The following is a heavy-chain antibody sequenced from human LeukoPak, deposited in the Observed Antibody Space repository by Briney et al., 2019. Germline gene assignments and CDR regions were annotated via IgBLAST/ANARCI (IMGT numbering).Heavy chain of an antibody. D-gene: IGHD5-18*01. Sequence: PGGSLRLSCAASAFTFTLYWMSWVRQAPGKGLEWVANIKQDGGETYYVDSVKGRFTISRDNAKNSLYLQMNSLTAEDTAVYYCARDRRDSYGYNFWGQGTPVTVSS. J-gene: IGHJ4*02. CDR2: IKQDGGET. V-gene: IGHV3-7*01. CDR3: ARDRRDSYGYNF. CDR1: AFTFTLYW.